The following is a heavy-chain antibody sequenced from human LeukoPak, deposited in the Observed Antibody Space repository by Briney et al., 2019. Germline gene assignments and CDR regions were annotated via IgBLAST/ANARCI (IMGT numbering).Heavy chain of an antibody. D-gene: IGHD6-13*01. Sequence: GGSLRLSCAASGFTFSNYWMSWVRQAPEKGLEWVANIKPDGSEKNYVDSLKGRFTISRDNAKNSLYLQMSSLRGEDTAVYFCARSGVAGAGDYWGQGTLVIVSS. CDR3: ARSGVAGAGDY. CDR2: IKPDGSEK. CDR1: GFTFSNYW. J-gene: IGHJ4*02. V-gene: IGHV3-7*01.